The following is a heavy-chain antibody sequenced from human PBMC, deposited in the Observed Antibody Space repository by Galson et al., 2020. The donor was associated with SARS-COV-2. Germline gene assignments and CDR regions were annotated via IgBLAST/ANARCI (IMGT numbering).Heavy chain of an antibody. CDR3: ARDQDAGYAGEGFDP. CDR2: IYDSAYT. Sequence: ASETLSLTYTVSGGSMSKYYWSWIRQSPGKGLEWIGYIYDSAYTKSNTPLKRRVTISVDTSKNQFSLKVTSVTAADTAVYYCARDQDAGYAGEGFDPWGQGTLVTVSS. CDR1: GGSMSKYY. J-gene: IGHJ5*02. D-gene: IGHD5-12*01. V-gene: IGHV4-59*12.